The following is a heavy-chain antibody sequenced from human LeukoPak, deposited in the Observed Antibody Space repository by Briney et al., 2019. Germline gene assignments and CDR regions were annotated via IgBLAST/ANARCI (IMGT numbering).Heavy chain of an antibody. D-gene: IGHD2-2*01. V-gene: IGHV3-23*01. Sequence: GGSLRLSCAASGFTFSSYAMSWVRQAPGKGLEWVSAISGSGGSTYYADSVKGRFTISRDNSKNTLYLQMNSLRAEDTAVYYCATLVVPAAPIGSDSDYWGQGTLVTVSS. CDR3: ATLVVPAAPIGSDSDY. CDR2: ISGSGGST. J-gene: IGHJ4*02. CDR1: GFTFSSYA.